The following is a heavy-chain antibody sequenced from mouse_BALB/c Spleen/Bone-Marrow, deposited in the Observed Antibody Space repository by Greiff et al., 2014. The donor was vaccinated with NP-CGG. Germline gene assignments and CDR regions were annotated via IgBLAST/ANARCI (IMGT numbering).Heavy chain of an antibody. V-gene: IGHV1-5*01. J-gene: IGHJ4*01. CDR1: GYTFTSYW. CDR2: IYPGNSDT. CDR3: TRSYERYYAMDY. Sequence: VQLQQSGTVLARPGASVKMSCKASGYTFTSYWMHWVKQRPGQGLEWIGAIYPGNSDTSYNQKFKGKAKLTAVTSTSTAYMELRSLTNEDSAVYYCTRSYERYYAMDYWGQGTSVTVSS. D-gene: IGHD1-1*01.